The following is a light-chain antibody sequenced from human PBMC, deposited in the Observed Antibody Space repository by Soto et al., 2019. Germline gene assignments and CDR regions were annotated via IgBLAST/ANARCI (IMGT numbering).Light chain of an antibody. Sequence: EIVMTQSPATLSVSPGERATLSCRASQSVSSNLAWYQQKPGQAPRLLIYGASTRATGIPARFSGSGSGTEVTLTLSSLQSEDFAVYFCQQYNNWWTFGQGTKVEIK. J-gene: IGKJ1*01. CDR1: QSVSSN. CDR2: GAS. CDR3: QQYNNWWT. V-gene: IGKV3-15*01.